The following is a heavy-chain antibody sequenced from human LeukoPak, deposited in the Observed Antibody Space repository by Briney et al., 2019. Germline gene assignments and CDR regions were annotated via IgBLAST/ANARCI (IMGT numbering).Heavy chain of an antibody. Sequence: SETLSLTCTVSGGFINTYYWSWIRQPPGKGLEWIGYLYNSGTTNYNPSLKSRVSISGDTSKNRFSLKLISVTAADTAVYYCARRGVKTTRFDYWGQGILVTVSS. V-gene: IGHV4-59*01. CDR1: GGFINTYY. D-gene: IGHD1-1*01. CDR2: LYNSGTT. CDR3: ARRGVKTTRFDY. J-gene: IGHJ4*02.